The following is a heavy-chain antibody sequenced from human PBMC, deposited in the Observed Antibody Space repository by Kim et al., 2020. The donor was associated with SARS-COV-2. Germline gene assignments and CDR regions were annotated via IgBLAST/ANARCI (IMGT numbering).Heavy chain of an antibody. CDR3: ARDERGAYFYGSGSFHY. CDR1: GFTFSSYA. J-gene: IGHJ4*02. V-gene: IGHV3-30*04. CDR2: ISYDGSNK. Sequence: GGSLRLSCAASGFTFSSYAMHWVRQAPGKGLEWVAVISYDGSNKYYADSVKGRFTISRDSSKNTLYLQMNSLRAEDTAVYYCARDERGAYFYGSGSFHYWGQGTPVTVSS. D-gene: IGHD3-10*01.